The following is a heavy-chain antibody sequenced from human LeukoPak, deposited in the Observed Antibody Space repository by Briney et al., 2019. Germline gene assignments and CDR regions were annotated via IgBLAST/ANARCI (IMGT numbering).Heavy chain of an antibody. J-gene: IGHJ5*02. CDR3: AKDRGSGCRGGTCYSNWFEP. CDR2: ISYGGSDE. Sequence: PGRSLRLSCAASGFSFNTYGMHWVRQAPGKGLEWVAGISYGGSDEYYADSVKGRFTISRDNSKNMLYLQMNSLRADDTAVYYCAKDRGSGCRGGTCYSNWFEPWGQGTLVTVSS. CDR1: GFSFNTYG. D-gene: IGHD2-15*01. V-gene: IGHV3-30*18.